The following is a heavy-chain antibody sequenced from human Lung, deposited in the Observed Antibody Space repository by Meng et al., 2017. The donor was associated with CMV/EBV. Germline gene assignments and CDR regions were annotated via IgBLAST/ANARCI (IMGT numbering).Heavy chain of an antibody. V-gene: IGHV4-4*02. D-gene: IGHD3-10*01. CDR1: GDSITNHNG. J-gene: IGHJ1*01. Sequence: RGAGPGSVKPSGTPSLTCAVSGDSITNHNGWAWVRQPPGKGLEWIGEIPHRGSSAYNPSLKSRVSMSIDKFKNQFSLKLTSVTAADTAVYHCLRRSGGSVWGQGTLVTVSS. CDR3: LRRSGGSV. CDR2: IPHRGSS.